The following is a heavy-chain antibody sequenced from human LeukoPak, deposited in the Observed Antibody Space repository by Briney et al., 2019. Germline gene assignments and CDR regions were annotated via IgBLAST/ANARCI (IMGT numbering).Heavy chain of an antibody. Sequence: GGSLRLSCAVSGFTSEDYGLSWVRQAPGKGLEWVSAISGSGGSTYYADSVKGRFTISRDNSKNTLYLQMNSLRAEDTAVYYCAKGPMVRGPYDYWGQGTLVTVSS. CDR1: GFTSEDYG. V-gene: IGHV3-23*01. J-gene: IGHJ4*02. CDR3: AKGPMVRGPYDY. CDR2: ISGSGGST. D-gene: IGHD3-10*01.